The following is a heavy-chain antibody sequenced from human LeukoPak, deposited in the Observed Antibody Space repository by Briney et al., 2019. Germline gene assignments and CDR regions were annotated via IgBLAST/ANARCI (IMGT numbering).Heavy chain of an antibody. CDR3: AKVAWVRTTDCWYFDL. D-gene: IGHD1-7*01. CDR2: IDWDGASL. CDR1: GFTFDDYA. V-gene: IGHV3-9*01. Sequence: GGSLRLSCAASGFTFDDYAMHWVRQAPGKGLEWVSGIDWDGASLDYADSVKGRFTISRDNAKNSLYVQMNSLRAEDTALYYCAKVAWVRTTDCWYFDLWGRGTLVTVSS. J-gene: IGHJ2*01.